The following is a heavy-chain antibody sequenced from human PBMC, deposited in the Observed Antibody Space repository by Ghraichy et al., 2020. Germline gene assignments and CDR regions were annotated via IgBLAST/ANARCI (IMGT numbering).Heavy chain of an antibody. CDR1: GFTFSSYS. CDR2: ISSSSSTI. Sequence: GGSLRLSCAASGFTFSSYSMNWVRQAPGKGLEWVSYISSSSSTIYYADSVKGRFTISRDNAKNSLYLQMNSLRAEDTAVYYCARDRHYDFWSGYTDKGLGYWGRGTLVTVSS. J-gene: IGHJ4*02. D-gene: IGHD3-3*01. V-gene: IGHV3-48*01. CDR3: ARDRHYDFWSGYTDKGLGY.